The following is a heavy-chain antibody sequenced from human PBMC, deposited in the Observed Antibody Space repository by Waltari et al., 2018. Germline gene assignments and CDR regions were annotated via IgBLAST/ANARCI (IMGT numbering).Heavy chain of an antibody. V-gene: IGHV4-39*01. CDR2: ISYTGAT. Sequence: QLQLQESGPGLVKPSETLSLTCAVSGGSITSNRHYWGWIRQPPGQGLEWIGTISYTGATYSSPSLKSRVTISRDTSKNQLSLTVGSVTAAETALYYCATYIGASVGTAAFDVWGQGTMVTVSS. D-gene: IGHD5-12*01. J-gene: IGHJ3*01. CDR1: GGSITSNRHY. CDR3: ATYIGASVGTAAFDV.